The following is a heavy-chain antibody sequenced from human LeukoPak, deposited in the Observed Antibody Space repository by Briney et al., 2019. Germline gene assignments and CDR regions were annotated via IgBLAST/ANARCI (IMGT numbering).Heavy chain of an antibody. CDR2: IYTSGST. Sequence: TLSLTCTVSGGSISSGSYYWSWIRQPAGKGLEWIGRIYTSGSTNYNPSLKSRVTISVDTSKNQFSLKLSSVTAADTAVYYCAREDSSGCYWGQGTLVTVSS. V-gene: IGHV4-61*02. CDR3: AREDSSGCY. D-gene: IGHD6-19*01. CDR1: GGSISSGSYY. J-gene: IGHJ4*02.